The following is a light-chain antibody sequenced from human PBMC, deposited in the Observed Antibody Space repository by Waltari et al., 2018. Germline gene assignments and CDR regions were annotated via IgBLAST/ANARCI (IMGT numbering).Light chain of an antibody. J-gene: IGKJ1*01. CDR3: MQGAHWPPT. Sequence: DVVVTQSPLSLRVTPGQPASMSCRSSQSLLYRDGYTYLNWFHQRPGQSPRRLIYRVSSRDSGVPDRFSGSGSGADFTLNISRVEAEDVGVYYCMQGAHWPPTFGQGTNLDIK. V-gene: IGKV2-30*01. CDR1: QSLLYRDGYTY. CDR2: RVS.